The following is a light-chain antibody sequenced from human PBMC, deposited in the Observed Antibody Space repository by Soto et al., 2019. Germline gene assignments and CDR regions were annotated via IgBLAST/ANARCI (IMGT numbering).Light chain of an antibody. J-gene: IGKJ4*01. Sequence: ENVLTQSPGTLSLSPGERATLSCRASESVNSNYFAWYQQRPGQAPRLLIYSASSRQSGIPDRFSGSGSGTDFTLPISTLQPEDFALYYCQQYGSAAGPAAVTFGGGTRVEIK. CDR2: SAS. CDR3: QQYGSAAGPAAVT. V-gene: IGKV3-20*01. CDR1: ESVNSNY.